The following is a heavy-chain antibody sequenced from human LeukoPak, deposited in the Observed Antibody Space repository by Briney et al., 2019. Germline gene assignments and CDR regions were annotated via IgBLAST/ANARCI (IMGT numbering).Heavy chain of an antibody. V-gene: IGHV5-51*01. CDR2: IYPGDSAT. D-gene: IGHD3-22*01. Sequence: GESLKISCKASGYSFTSYWIAWVRPTPGKGLEWMGIIYPGDSATRYSPSLQGQVTISADKSISTAYLQWSSLKASDTAMYYCARHADSSGLGDAFDIWGHGTMVTVSS. J-gene: IGHJ3*02. CDR1: GYSFTSYW. CDR3: ARHADSSGLGDAFDI.